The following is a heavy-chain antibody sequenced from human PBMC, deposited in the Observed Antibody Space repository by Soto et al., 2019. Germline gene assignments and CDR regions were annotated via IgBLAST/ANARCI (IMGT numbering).Heavy chain of an antibody. J-gene: IGHJ3*02. CDR2: IIPIFGTA. Sequence: SVKVSCNASGGTFSSYAISWVRQAPGQGLEWMGGIIPIFGTANYAQKFQGRVTITADESTSTAYMELSSLRSEDTAVYYCARVSDGGKRDHDAFDIWGQGTMVTVSS. D-gene: IGHD2-15*01. V-gene: IGHV1-69*13. CDR3: ARVSDGGKRDHDAFDI. CDR1: GGTFSSYA.